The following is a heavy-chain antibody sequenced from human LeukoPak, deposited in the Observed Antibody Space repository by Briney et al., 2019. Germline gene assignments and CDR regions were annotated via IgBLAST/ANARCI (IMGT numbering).Heavy chain of an antibody. J-gene: IGHJ4*02. CDR1: GGSISSYH. CDR2: IYYSGST. D-gene: IGHD1-14*01. Sequence: PSETLSLTCTVSGGSISSYHWSWIRQPPGKGLEWIGYIYYSGSTNYNPSLKSRVTISVDTSKNQFSLKLSSVTAADTAVYYCASTRDGYNRSSFDYWGQGTLVTVSS. V-gene: IGHV4-59*01. CDR3: ASTRDGYNRSSFDY.